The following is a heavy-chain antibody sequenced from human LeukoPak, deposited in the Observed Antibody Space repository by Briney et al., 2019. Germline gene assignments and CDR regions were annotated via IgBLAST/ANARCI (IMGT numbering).Heavy chain of an antibody. CDR2: IIPIFGTA. V-gene: IGHV1-69*06. J-gene: IGHJ4*02. CDR1: GGTFSSYA. Sequence: SVKVSCKASGGTFSSYAISWVRQAPGQGLEWMGGIIPIFGTANYAQKFQGRVTITADKSTSTAYMELRSLRSDDTAVYYCARVTQTDYDFDYWGQGTLVTVSS. D-gene: IGHD4-17*01. CDR3: ARVTQTDYDFDY.